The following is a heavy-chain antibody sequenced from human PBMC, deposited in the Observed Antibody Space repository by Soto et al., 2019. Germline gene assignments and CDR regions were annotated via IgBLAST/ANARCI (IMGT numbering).Heavy chain of an antibody. V-gene: IGHV3-7*04. D-gene: IGHD3-10*01. Sequence: GGSLRLSCAASGFTFSSYWMSWVRQAPGKGLEWVANIKQDGSEKYYVDSVKGRFTISRDNAKNSLYLQMNSLRSEDTAVYYCARGFGELLYAFDIWGQGTMVTVSS. CDR2: IKQDGSEK. J-gene: IGHJ3*02. CDR1: GFTFSSYW. CDR3: ARGFGELLYAFDI.